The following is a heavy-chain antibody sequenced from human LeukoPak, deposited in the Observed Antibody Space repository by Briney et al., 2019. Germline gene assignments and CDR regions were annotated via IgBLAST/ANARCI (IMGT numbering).Heavy chain of an antibody. D-gene: IGHD6-19*01. CDR1: GFTFSSYA. V-gene: IGHV3-23*01. CDR2: ISGSGGGT. J-gene: IGHJ4*02. CDR3: AKTTTGYSSGRYPGWPVDY. Sequence: GGSLRLSCAASGFTFSSYAVSWVRQAPGKGLEWVSAISGSGGGTYYADSVKGRLPNSRDNSKKKLDLKMKSLSTEVTAVYYCAKTTTGYSSGRYPGWPVDYWGQGTLVTVSS.